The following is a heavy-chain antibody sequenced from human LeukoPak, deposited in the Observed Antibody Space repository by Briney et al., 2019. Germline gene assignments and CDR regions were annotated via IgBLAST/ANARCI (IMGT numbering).Heavy chain of an antibody. V-gene: IGHV1-2*02. D-gene: IGHD3-10*01. CDR1: GYTFTGYY. CDR3: ARGGFPTYYYGSGSRPLDY. J-gene: IGHJ4*02. Sequence: ASVKVSCKASGYTFTGYYMHWVRQAPGQGLEWMGWINPNSGGTNYAQKFQGRVTMTRDTSISTAYMELSRLRSDDTAVYYCARGGFPTYYYGSGSRPLDYWGQGTLVTVSP. CDR2: INPNSGGT.